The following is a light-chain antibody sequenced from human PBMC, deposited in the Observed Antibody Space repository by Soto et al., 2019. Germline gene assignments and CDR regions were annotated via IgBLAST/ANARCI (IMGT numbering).Light chain of an antibody. CDR3: QQSDSTPYT. CDR2: DAS. J-gene: IGKJ2*01. V-gene: IGKV1-39*01. CDR1: QTISTY. Sequence: DIPMTQSPSSLSASVGDRVTITCRASQTISTYLNWYQQKPGKAPRLLIYDASSLLSGVPSRFSGSGSGTDFTLTIASLQPADFSTYYCQQSDSTPYTFGQGTKVEI.